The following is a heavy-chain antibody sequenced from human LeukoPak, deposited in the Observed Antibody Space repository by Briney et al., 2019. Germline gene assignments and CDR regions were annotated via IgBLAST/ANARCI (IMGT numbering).Heavy chain of an antibody. CDR2: MDPNSGNT. Sequence: ASVKISCKASGYTFTNYDINWVRQAPGQGLEWIGWMDPNSGNTGYAQDLQGSVTITRNTSKNTSYMELTSLRSEDTAVYYCARGLTIFGAVNDAFDIWGQGTMVTVSS. J-gene: IGHJ3*02. CDR3: ARGLTIFGAVNDAFDI. CDR1: GYTFTNYD. V-gene: IGHV1-8*03. D-gene: IGHD3-3*01.